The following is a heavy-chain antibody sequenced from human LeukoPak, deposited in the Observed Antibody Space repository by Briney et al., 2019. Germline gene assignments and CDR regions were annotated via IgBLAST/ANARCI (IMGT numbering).Heavy chain of an antibody. Sequence: GGSLRLSCVATGFIFISYGLHGVRQAPAKELDGVAVISYDGSNKYYADSVKGRFTISRDNSKNTLYLQMNSLRAEDTAVYYCAKNPPTVTTLFDPWGQGTLVTVSS. CDR2: ISYDGSNK. CDR3: AKNPPTVTTLFDP. J-gene: IGHJ5*02. V-gene: IGHV3-30*18. CDR1: GFIFISYG. D-gene: IGHD4-17*01.